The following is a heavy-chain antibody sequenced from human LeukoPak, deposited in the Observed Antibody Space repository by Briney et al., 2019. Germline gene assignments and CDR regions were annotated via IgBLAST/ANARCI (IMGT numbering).Heavy chain of an antibody. V-gene: IGHV3-48*04. Sequence: GGSLRLSCAASGFTFIGHNMNWVRQAPGKGREWVSFVSISSGTIYYADSVKGRFRISRDNAKSSLDLEMNSLRAEDTAVYYCARAMSTFGGVRNYFDSWGQGTLVTVSS. CDR2: VSISSGTI. J-gene: IGHJ4*02. D-gene: IGHD3-16*01. CDR3: ARAMSTFGGVRNYFDS. CDR1: GFTFIGHN.